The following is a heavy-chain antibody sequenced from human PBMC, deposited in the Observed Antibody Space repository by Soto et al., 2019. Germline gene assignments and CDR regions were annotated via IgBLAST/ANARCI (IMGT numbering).Heavy chain of an antibody. CDR2: IYYSGHI. V-gene: IGHV4-59*08. D-gene: IGHD7-27*01. J-gene: IGHJ5*02. CDR3: ARHGATNWGGFFFS. CDR1: GASITTYY. Sequence: QVQLQESGPGLVKPSETLSLTCNVSGASITTYYWSWIRQPPGKGLEWIGYIYYSGHINYNPSLKSRVTISVDTSKNPFSLKLSSVTAADTAVYYCARHGATNWGGFFFSWGLGTLVSVSS.